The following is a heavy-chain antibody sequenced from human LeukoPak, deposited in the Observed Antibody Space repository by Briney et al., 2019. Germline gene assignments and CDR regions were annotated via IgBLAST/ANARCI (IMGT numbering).Heavy chain of an antibody. CDR2: FDPEDGET. CDR1: GYTLTELS. CDR3: ATRYCSGGSCSAWYYFDY. D-gene: IGHD2-15*01. J-gene: IGHJ4*02. Sequence: ASVKVSCKVSGYTLTELSMHWVRQAPGKGLVWMGGFDPEDGETIYAQKFQGRVTMTEDTSTDTDYMELSSLRSEDTAVYYCATRYCSGGSCSAWYYFDYWGQGTLVTVSS. V-gene: IGHV1-24*01.